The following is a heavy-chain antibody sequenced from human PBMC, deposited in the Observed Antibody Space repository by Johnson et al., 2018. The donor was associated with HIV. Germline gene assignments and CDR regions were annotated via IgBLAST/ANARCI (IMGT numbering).Heavy chain of an antibody. Sequence: QVQLVESGGGVLPPGRSLRLSSAASDFTFTNTAIHWVRHAPGKGLDWVAVISNDGTTTYYAASVQGRFTISRDNSRNSVSLQMIILRPKDTAMYYCASGVTARAPLLIWGQGTMVTVSS. V-gene: IGHV3-30*04. J-gene: IGHJ3*02. CDR1: DFTFTNTA. CDR2: ISNDGTTT. D-gene: IGHD6-6*01. CDR3: ASGVTARAPLLI.